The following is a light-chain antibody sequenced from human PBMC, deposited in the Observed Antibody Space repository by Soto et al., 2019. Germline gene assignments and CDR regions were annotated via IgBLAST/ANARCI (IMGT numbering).Light chain of an antibody. CDR1: SSDIGFYNY. CDR2: DVT. V-gene: IGLV2-14*03. CDR3: ASYTYSTTWA. Sequence: QSVLTQPASVSGSPGQSITISCTGTSSDIGFYNYVSWYQQHPGKAPKLIIHDVTDRPSGVSDRFSGSKSGNTASLAISGLQAEDEADYYCASYTYSTTWAFGGGTKVTVL. J-gene: IGLJ3*02.